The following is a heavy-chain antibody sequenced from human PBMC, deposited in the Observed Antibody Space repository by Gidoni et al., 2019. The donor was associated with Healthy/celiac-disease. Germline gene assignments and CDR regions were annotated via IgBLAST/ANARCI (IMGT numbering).Heavy chain of an antibody. CDR2: ITHSGST. CDR1: GGSFSGYY. CDR3: ARGRSYGGNSAAFAI. Sequence: QVQLQQWGAGLLKPAETLSLTCAVYGGSFSGYYWSWIRQPPGKGLEWIGEITHSGSTNYNPSLKRRVTISVDTSKNQFSLKLSSVTAADTAVYYCARGRSYGGNSAAFAIWGQGTMVTVSS. V-gene: IGHV4-34*01. J-gene: IGHJ3*02. D-gene: IGHD4-17*01.